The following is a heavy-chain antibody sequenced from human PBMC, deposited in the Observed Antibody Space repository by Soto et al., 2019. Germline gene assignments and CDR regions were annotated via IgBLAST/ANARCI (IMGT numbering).Heavy chain of an antibody. Sequence: QVHLVQSGAEVKKPGASVKVSCKGSGYGFTTYGITWVRQAPGQGLEWMAWISAHNGNTNYAQKRQGRVTVTRNPSTSTAYMELSSLRSVDTAVYYCARGRYGDYWGQGALVTVSS. J-gene: IGHJ4*02. CDR1: GYGFTTYG. CDR2: ISAHNGNT. V-gene: IGHV1-18*01. D-gene: IGHD1-1*01. CDR3: ARGRYGDY.